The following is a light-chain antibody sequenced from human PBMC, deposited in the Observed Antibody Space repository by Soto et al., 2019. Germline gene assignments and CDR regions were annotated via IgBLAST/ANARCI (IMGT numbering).Light chain of an antibody. CDR3: QQCFSTPLVT. J-gene: IGKJ4*01. Sequence: DIQMTQSPSSLSASVGDRVTITCRASQSISTFLNWYQQKPGKAPKLLIYGASNLESGVPSTFSGSGSGTDFTLTISSLQPEDFATYYCQQCFSTPLVTFGGGTKVEIK. CDR1: QSISTF. CDR2: GAS. V-gene: IGKV1-39*01.